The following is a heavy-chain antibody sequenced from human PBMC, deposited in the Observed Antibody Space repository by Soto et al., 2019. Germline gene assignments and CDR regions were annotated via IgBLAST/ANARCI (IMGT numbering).Heavy chain of an antibody. J-gene: IGHJ4*02. CDR3: ARGPPGLRFLPRTDFDY. CDR2: IYYSGST. CDR1: GGSISSYY. V-gene: IGHV4-59*01. Sequence: SETLSLTCTVSGGSISSYYWSWIRQPPGKGLEWIGYIYYSGSTNYNPSLKSRVTISVDTSKNQFSLKLSSVTAADTAVYYCARGPPGLRFLPRTDFDYWGQGXLVTVSS. D-gene: IGHD3-3*01.